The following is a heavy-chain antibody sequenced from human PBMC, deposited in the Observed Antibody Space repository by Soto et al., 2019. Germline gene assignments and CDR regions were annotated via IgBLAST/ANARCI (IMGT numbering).Heavy chain of an antibody. CDR1: GYTFTSYD. J-gene: IGHJ4*02. Sequence: ASVKVSCKASGYTFTSYDINWVRQATGQGLEWMGWMNPNSGNTGYAQKLQGRVTMTRDTSTSTAYMELRSLRSDDTAVYYCARVDFWSGYIPRDYWGQGTLVTGSS. CDR3: ARVDFWSGYIPRDY. V-gene: IGHV1-8*01. D-gene: IGHD3-3*01. CDR2: MNPNSGNT.